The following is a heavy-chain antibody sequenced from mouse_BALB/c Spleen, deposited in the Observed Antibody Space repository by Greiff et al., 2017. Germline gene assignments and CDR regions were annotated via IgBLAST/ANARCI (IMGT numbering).Heavy chain of an antibody. V-gene: IGHV3-6*02. CDR1: GYSITSGYY. Sequence: VQLKESGPGLVKPSQSLSLTCSVTGYSITSGYYWNWIRQFPGNKLEWMGYISYDGSNNYNPSLKNRISITRDTSKNQFFLKLKSVTTEDTATYYCAREEYYGNYFDYWGQGTTLTVSS. D-gene: IGHD2-1*01. J-gene: IGHJ2*01. CDR2: ISYDGSN. CDR3: AREEYYGNYFDY.